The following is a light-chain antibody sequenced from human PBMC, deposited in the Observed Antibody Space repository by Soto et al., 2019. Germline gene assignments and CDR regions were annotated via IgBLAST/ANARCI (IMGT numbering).Light chain of an antibody. V-gene: IGKV3-20*01. Sequence: DIVLTQSPGTLSLSPGERATLSCRASQSVSDNHLAWYQQKPGQAPRLLIYRASRRATDIPDRFSGSGSGTEFSLSLSRLEPEDFAVYYCQQYGSSPRFTFGPGTKVDI. CDR2: RAS. CDR3: QQYGSSPRFT. J-gene: IGKJ3*01. CDR1: QSVSDNH.